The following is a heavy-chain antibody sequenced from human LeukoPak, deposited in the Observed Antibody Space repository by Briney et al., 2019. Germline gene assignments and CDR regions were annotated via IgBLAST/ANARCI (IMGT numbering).Heavy chain of an antibody. CDR3: ARAGYDYVWGSYPGYFDY. CDR1: GFTFSSYS. D-gene: IGHD3-16*02. Sequence: GGSLRLSCAASGFTFSSYSMNWVRQAPWKGLEWVSSISSSSYIYYADSVKGRFTISRDNAKNSLYLQMNSLRAEDTAVYYCARAGYDYVWGSYPGYFDYWGQGTLVTVSS. CDR2: ISSSSYI. J-gene: IGHJ4*02. V-gene: IGHV3-21*01.